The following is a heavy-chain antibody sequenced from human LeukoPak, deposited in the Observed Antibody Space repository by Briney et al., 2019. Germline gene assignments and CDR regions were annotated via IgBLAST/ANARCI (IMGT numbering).Heavy chain of an antibody. CDR3: ARLYGSSSLGY. J-gene: IGHJ4*02. CDR2: IYPGDSDT. CDR1: GSSFTTYR. D-gene: IGHD6-13*01. V-gene: IGHV5-51*07. Sequence: GASLKISCKVSGSSFTTYRTAWVHQMPAKGLEWMGIIYPGDSDTRYSPSFQGQVTISADKSISTAYLQWSSLKASDTAMYHCARLYGSSSLGYWGQGTLVTVSS.